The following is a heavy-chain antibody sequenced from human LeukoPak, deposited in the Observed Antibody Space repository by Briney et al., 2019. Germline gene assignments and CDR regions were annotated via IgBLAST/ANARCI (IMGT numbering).Heavy chain of an antibody. Sequence: GRSLRLSCAASGFTFSTYWMSWVRQAPGKGLEWVANIKQDGSEKHYVDSVKDRFTISRDNTKNLLYLQMNSLRAEDTAVYYCARDLTTSSTAYFHHWGQGTLVTVPS. CDR1: GFTFSTYW. CDR3: ARDLTTSSTAYFHH. CDR2: IKQDGSEK. J-gene: IGHJ1*01. D-gene: IGHD6-6*01. V-gene: IGHV3-7*01.